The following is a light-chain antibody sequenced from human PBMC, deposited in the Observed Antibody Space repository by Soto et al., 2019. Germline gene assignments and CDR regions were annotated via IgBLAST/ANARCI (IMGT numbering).Light chain of an antibody. J-gene: IGKJ3*01. V-gene: IGKV1-27*01. Sequence: DIQMTQSPSSLSASVGDRVTITCRASQGISNYLAWYQQKPGKVPKLLIYAASTLQSGVPSQFSGSGSGTDLTLTIISLQSEDVATYYCQKYNSAPLTFGPGTKVDIK. CDR1: QGISNY. CDR3: QKYNSAPLT. CDR2: AAS.